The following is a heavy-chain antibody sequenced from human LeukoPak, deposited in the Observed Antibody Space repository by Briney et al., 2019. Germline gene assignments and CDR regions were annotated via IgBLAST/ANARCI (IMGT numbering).Heavy chain of an antibody. D-gene: IGHD2-15*01. CDR3: ARFGRRFCSGGSCTRRYYYYYMDV. CDR1: GGSISSYY. CDR2: IYTSGST. J-gene: IGHJ6*03. Sequence: SETLSLTCTVSGGSISSYYWSWIRQPAGKGLEWIGRIYTSGSTNYNPSLKSRVTISVDTSKNQFSLKLSSVTAADTAVYYCARFGRRFCSGGSCTRRYYYYYMDVWGKGTTVTVSS. V-gene: IGHV4-4*07.